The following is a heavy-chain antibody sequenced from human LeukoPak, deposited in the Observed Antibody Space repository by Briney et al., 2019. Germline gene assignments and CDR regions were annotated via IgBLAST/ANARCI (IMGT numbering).Heavy chain of an antibody. CDR2: IYYSGST. V-gene: IGHV4-39*01. CDR1: GGSISSSSYY. J-gene: IGHJ4*02. Sequence: SETLSLTCTVSGGSISSSSYYWGWIRQPPGKGLEWIGSIYYSGSTYYNPSLKSRVTISVDTSKNQFSLKLSSVTAADTAVYYCARRTYYYGSGSYYKSSYFDYWGQGTLVTVSS. CDR3: ARRTYYYGSGSYYKSSYFDY. D-gene: IGHD3-10*01.